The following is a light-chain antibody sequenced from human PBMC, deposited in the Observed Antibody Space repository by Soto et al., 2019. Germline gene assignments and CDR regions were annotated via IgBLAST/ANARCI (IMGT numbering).Light chain of an antibody. J-gene: IGKJ4*01. CDR2: AAS. V-gene: IGKV1-12*01. CDR1: QSISTR. CDR3: QQANSFPRT. Sequence: DIQMTQSPSTLSASVGDRVTITCRASQSISTRLAWYQQKAGLAPKLLIYAASTLQSGVPSRFSGSGSGTDFTLTIRSLQPEDFATYYCQQANSFPRTFGGGTKVDIK.